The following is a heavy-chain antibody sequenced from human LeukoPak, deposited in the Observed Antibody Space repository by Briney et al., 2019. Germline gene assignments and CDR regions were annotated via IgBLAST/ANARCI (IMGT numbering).Heavy chain of an antibody. CDR2: IRGSGGST. Sequence: GASLRLPCAASGFTFSSYAMSWVRQAPGKGLEWVSAIRGSGGSTYYADSVKGRFTISRDNSKNTLYLQMNSLRAEDTAVYYCAKDDIVGATLLFDYWGQGTLVTVSS. J-gene: IGHJ4*02. CDR1: GFTFSSYA. D-gene: IGHD1-26*01. CDR3: AKDDIVGATLLFDY. V-gene: IGHV3-23*01.